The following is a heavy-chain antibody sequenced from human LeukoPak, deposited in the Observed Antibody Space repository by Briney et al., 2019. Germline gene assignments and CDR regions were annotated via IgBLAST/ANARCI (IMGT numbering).Heavy chain of an antibody. Sequence: SQTLSLTCTVSGGSISSGSYYWSWIRQPAGKGLEWIGRIYTSGSTNYNPSPKSRVTISVDTSKNQFSLKLSSVTAADTAVYYCARDKGHRTPTWFDPWGQGTLVTVSS. J-gene: IGHJ5*02. CDR3: ARDKGHRTPTWFDP. D-gene: IGHD1-14*01. CDR2: IYTSGST. CDR1: GGSISSGSYY. V-gene: IGHV4-61*02.